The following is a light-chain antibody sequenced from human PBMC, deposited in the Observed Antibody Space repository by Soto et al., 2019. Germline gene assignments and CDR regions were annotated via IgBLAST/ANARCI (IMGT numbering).Light chain of an antibody. CDR1: QSVSSN. J-gene: IGKJ4*01. CDR2: GVS. CDR3: QQYIRWPLT. V-gene: IGKV3-15*01. Sequence: EIVMTQSPATLSVPPGERATLSCRASQSVSSNLAWYQQKPGQAPSLLIYGVSTRATGTPARFSGSGSGTEFTLTISSLQSEDFAVYYCQQYIRWPLTFGGGTKVDIK.